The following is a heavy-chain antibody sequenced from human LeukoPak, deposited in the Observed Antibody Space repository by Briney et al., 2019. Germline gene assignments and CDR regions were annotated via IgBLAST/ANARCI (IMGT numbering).Heavy chain of an antibody. CDR3: AGSTGWLLDN. CDR1: GFPLSSYW. D-gene: IGHD2-2*01. CDR2: IDQDGGEE. V-gene: IGHV3-7*01. Sequence: PGGSLRLSCRASGFPLSSYWVSWVRQAPGKGLEWVAMIDQDGGEEHYLDSVKGRFTISRDNAENSVYLQVNSLRVDDTAVYYRAGSTGWLLDNWGQGTLATVSS. J-gene: IGHJ4*02.